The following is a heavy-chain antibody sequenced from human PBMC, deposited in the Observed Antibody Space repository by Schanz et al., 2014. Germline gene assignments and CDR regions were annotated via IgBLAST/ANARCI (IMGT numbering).Heavy chain of an antibody. Sequence: QAQLVQSGGEVKNPGASLKVSCKASGYSFTSYGFSWVRQAPGQGLEWMGWISPNSGKTNFAQNFQGRGTMTTDTATTTAYMELRSLTSDDTAVYDCARDRSSHGANFRGGDAVDIWGQGTRVAVSS. CDR1: GYSFTSYG. CDR3: ARDRSSHGANFRGGDAVDI. D-gene: IGHD5-18*01. CDR2: ISPNSGKT. J-gene: IGHJ3*02. V-gene: IGHV1-18*01.